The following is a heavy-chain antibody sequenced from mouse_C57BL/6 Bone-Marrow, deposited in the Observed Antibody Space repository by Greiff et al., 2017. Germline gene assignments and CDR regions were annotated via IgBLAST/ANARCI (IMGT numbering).Heavy chain of an antibody. Sequence: QVQLQQPGAELVKPGASVKLSCKASGYTFTSYWMHWVKQRPGQGLEWIGMIHPNSGSTNYNEKFKSKATLTVDKSSSTAYMQLSSLTSEDSAVYYCTTLVAPYAMDYWGQGTSVTVSS. CDR3: TTLVAPYAMDY. D-gene: IGHD1-1*01. J-gene: IGHJ4*01. CDR1: GYTFTSYW. V-gene: IGHV1-64*01. CDR2: IHPNSGST.